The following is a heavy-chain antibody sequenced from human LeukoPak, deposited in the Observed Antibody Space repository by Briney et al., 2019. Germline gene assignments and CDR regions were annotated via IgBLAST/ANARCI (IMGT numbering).Heavy chain of an antibody. Sequence: GASVKVSCKASGYTFTSYAMHWVRQAPGQRLEWMGWINAGNGNTKYSQKFQGRVTITRDTSASTAYMELSSLRSEDTAVYYCARDKRGDYGAVDYWGQGTLVTVSS. CDR1: GYTFTSYA. J-gene: IGHJ4*02. CDR3: ARDKRGDYGAVDY. V-gene: IGHV1-3*01. CDR2: INAGNGNT. D-gene: IGHD4-17*01.